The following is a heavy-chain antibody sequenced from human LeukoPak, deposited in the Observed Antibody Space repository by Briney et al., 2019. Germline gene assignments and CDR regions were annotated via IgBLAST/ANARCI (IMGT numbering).Heavy chain of an antibody. Sequence: WASVKVSCKASGGTFSSYAISWVRQAPGQGLEWMGGIIPIFGTANYAQKFQGRVTITADESTSTAYMELSSLRSEDTAVYYCARDLPRRFRDYGMDVWGQGTTVTVSS. CDR2: IIPIFGTA. D-gene: IGHD3-10*01. CDR1: GGTFSSYA. V-gene: IGHV1-69*01. J-gene: IGHJ6*02. CDR3: ARDLPRRFRDYGMDV.